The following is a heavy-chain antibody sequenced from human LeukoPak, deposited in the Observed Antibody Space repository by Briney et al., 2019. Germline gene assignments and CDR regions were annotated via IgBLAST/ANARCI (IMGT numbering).Heavy chain of an antibody. CDR2: INWNSGSI. CDR1: GFTFDDYA. CDR3: AKDMSYYDSSGYLDY. Sequence: GGSLRLSCAASGFTFDDYAMHWVRQAPGKGLEWVSGINWNSGSIGYADSVKGRFTISRDNDKNSLYLQMNSLRTEDTAVYYCAKDMSYYDSSGYLDYWGQGTLVTVSS. D-gene: IGHD3-22*01. V-gene: IGHV3-9*01. J-gene: IGHJ4*02.